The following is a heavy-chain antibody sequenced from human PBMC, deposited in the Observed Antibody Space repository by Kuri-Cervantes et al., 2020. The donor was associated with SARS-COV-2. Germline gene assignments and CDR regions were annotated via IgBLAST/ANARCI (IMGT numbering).Heavy chain of an antibody. CDR1: GGSISSYY. J-gene: IGHJ3*01. D-gene: IGHD3-3*01. CDR2: IYYSGST. Sequence: ESLKISCTVSGGSISSYYWSWIRQPPGKGLEWIGYIYYSGSTNYSPSLKSRVTISVDTSKNQFSLKLSSVTAADTAVYYCVRIPPGHITVFGVVIPAAFDVWGQGTMVTVSS. V-gene: IGHV4-59*01. CDR3: VRIPPGHITVFGVVIPAAFDV.